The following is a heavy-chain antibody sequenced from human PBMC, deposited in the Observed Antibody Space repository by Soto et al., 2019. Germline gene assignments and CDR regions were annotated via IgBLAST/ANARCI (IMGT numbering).Heavy chain of an antibody. D-gene: IGHD4-17*01. CDR1: GFSLRSGYY. CDR2: IYHSGSS. CDR3: ASNLFISDYFYYFDY. J-gene: IGHJ4*02. V-gene: IGHV4-38-2*02. Sequence: LSLTCTVSGFSLRSGYYWGWIRPPPGKGLEWIGSIYHSGSSYYNPSLKRRVTILVKTSKNQISLTLSFVTAAATAAYNCASNLFISDYFYYFDYWGQGALVTVSS.